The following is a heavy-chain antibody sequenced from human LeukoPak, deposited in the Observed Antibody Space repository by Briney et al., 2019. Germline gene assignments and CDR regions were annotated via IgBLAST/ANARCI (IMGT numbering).Heavy chain of an antibody. J-gene: IGHJ6*03. CDR3: ARGGYCTNGVCYPYYYYYYMDV. CDR2: INHSGST. V-gene: IGHV4-34*01. D-gene: IGHD2-8*01. CDR1: GASISSHF. Sequence: SETLSLTCTVSGASISSHFWTWIRQPPGKGLEWIGEINHSGSTNYNPSLKSRVTISVDTSKNQFSLKLSSVTAADTAVYYCARGGYCTNGVCYPYYYYYYMDVWGKGTTVTVSS.